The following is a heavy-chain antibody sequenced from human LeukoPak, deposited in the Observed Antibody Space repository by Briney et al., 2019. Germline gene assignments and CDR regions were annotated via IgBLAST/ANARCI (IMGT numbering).Heavy chain of an antibody. CDR1: GFSFSSYA. Sequence: PGGSLRLSCAASGFSFSSYAMSWVRQAPGKGLEWVSAISGSGGSTYYADSVKGRFTISRDNSKNTLYLQMNSLRAEDTAVYYCAKDPLYDSSGYHYDGAFFDYWGQGTLVTVSS. CDR2: ISGSGGST. CDR3: AKDPLYDSSGYHYDGAFFDY. V-gene: IGHV3-23*01. D-gene: IGHD3-22*01. J-gene: IGHJ4*02.